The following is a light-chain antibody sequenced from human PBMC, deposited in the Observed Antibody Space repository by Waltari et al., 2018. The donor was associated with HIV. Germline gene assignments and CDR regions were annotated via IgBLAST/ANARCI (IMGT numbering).Light chain of an antibody. V-gene: IGLV2-14*01. Sequence: QSALTQPASVSGSPGQSITITCTGTSDDVGGYNHVAWYQQKIDSPPKLIIAAVTRRPSGVSGRFSGSKSGNTASLTITGLRPDDEAVYFCSSYTRSISVIFGGGTRLIV. CDR1: SDDVGGYNH. CDR2: AVT. J-gene: IGLJ2*01. CDR3: SSYTRSISVI.